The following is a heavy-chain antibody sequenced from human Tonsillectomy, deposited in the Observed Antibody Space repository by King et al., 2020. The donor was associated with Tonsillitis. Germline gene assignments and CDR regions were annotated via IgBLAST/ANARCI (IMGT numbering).Heavy chain of an antibody. V-gene: IGHV3-21*01. J-gene: IGHJ4*02. Sequence: VQLVESGGGLVKPGGSLRLACAASGFTFSSYTMSWVRQAPGKGLEWVSSISSSSRYISYADSVKGRFTISRDNAKNSLYLQMNSLRAEDTAVYFCAREGYDSRGYYSYYFEYWGQGTLITVSS. CDR3: AREGYDSRGYYSYYFEY. D-gene: IGHD3-22*01. CDR1: GFTFSSYT. CDR2: ISSSSRYI.